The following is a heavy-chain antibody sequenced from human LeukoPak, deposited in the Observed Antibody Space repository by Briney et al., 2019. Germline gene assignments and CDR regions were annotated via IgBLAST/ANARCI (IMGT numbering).Heavy chain of an antibody. V-gene: IGHV3-23*01. D-gene: IGHD1-26*01. Sequence: GGSLRLSCAASGFTFSSYGMSWVRQAPGKGLEWVSSFSGSGGRTYFADSVKGRFTISRDNSKNTLYLQMNSLRAEDTAVYYCAKEPSSGSYYGYFDYWGQGTLVTVSS. CDR3: AKEPSSGSYYGYFDY. J-gene: IGHJ4*02. CDR2: FSGSGGRT. CDR1: GFTFSSYG.